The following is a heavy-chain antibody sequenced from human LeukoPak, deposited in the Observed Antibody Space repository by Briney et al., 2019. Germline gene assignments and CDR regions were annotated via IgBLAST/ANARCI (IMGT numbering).Heavy chain of an antibody. D-gene: IGHD2-2*02. CDR3: TTGNEEVLLPAAIRYNDY. V-gene: IGHV3-15*01. Sequence: GGSLRLSCAASGFTFSNAWMSWVRQAPGKGLEWVGRIKSKTDGGTTEYAAPVKGRFTNSRDDSTNTLYLQMNSLKTEDTAVYYCTTGNEEVLLPAAIRYNDYWSQGTLVTVSS. CDR1: GFTFSNAW. CDR2: IKSKTDGGTT. J-gene: IGHJ4*02.